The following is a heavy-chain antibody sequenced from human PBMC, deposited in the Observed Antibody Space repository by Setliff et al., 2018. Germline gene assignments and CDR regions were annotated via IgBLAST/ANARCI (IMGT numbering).Heavy chain of an antibody. Sequence: PGGSLRLSCAASGFTFTNAWMSWVRQAPGKGLEWVGRIKSETDGGTTDYAAPVKDRFIISRDDSKNTAYLQMNSLKTEDTAVYYCTRQASPHPDSSGYYYDLKFYYYMDVWGKGTTVTVSS. CDR3: TRQASPHPDSSGYYYDLKFYYYMDV. V-gene: IGHV3-15*01. D-gene: IGHD3-22*01. CDR2: IKSETDGGTT. J-gene: IGHJ6*03. CDR1: GFTFTNAW.